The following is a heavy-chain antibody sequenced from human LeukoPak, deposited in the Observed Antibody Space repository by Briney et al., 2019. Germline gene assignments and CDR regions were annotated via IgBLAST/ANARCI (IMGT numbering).Heavy chain of an antibody. J-gene: IGHJ4*02. Sequence: SETLSLTCTVYNGSFSGYYWSWIRQPPGKGLEWIGSIYHSGSTYYNPSLKSRVTISVDTSKNQFSLKLSSVTAADMAVYYCARDYRAYSYGLDYFDYWGQGTLVTVSS. V-gene: IGHV4-34*01. D-gene: IGHD5-18*01. CDR2: IYHSGST. CDR3: ARDYRAYSYGLDYFDY. CDR1: NGSFSGYY.